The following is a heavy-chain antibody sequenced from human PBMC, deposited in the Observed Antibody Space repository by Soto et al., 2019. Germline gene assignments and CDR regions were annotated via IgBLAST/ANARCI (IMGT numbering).Heavy chain of an antibody. CDR2: IYYSGTT. CDR3: SRHEDGDFGVGWFFDL. Sequence: QMQLQESGPGLVKPSETLSLTCTVSGVPISSSSHYWGWIRQPPGKGLEWIGSIYYSGTTYYNPSLKSRVTVSVDTSKNNFSLQLNSVTAPDTAVYYCSRHEDGDFGVGWFFDLWGRGTLVSVSS. J-gene: IGHJ2*01. V-gene: IGHV4-39*01. CDR1: GVPISSSSHY. D-gene: IGHD4-17*01.